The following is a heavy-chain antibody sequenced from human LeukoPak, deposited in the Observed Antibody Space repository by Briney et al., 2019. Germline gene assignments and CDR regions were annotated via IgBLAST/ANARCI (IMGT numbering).Heavy chain of an antibody. CDR3: ASLNTIFAAPQGPWFDP. Sequence: PSETLSLTCTVSGGSISSYYWSWIRQPPGKGLEWIGYIYYSGSTYYNPSLKSRVTISVDTSKNQFSLNLNSVTAADTAVYYCASLNTIFAAPQGPWFDPWGQGTLVTVSS. CDR2: IYYSGST. CDR1: GGSISSYY. V-gene: IGHV4-59*08. D-gene: IGHD3-3*01. J-gene: IGHJ5*02.